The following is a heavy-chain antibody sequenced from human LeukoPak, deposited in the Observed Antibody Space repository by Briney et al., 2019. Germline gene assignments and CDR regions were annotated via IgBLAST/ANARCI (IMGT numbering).Heavy chain of an antibody. CDR3: AGTYSSGWYIGAFDV. V-gene: IGHV3-30*04. CDR2: VSHDGNIK. CDR1: GFTVNNFA. J-gene: IGHJ3*01. D-gene: IGHD6-19*01. Sequence: GGSLRLSCAASGFTVNNFAMHWVRQAPGQGLEWVTAVSHDGNIKEYVDSVKGRFTVSRDNSKNTLYLQMNSLRVGDTAIYYCAGTYSSGWYIGAFDVWGEGTMVTVSS.